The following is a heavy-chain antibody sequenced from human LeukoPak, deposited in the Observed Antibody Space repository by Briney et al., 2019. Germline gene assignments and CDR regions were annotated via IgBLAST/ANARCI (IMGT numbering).Heavy chain of an antibody. Sequence: SQTPFLTCAVSGGSISSGGYSWSWIRQPPGKGPGGIGYIYHSGSTYYNPSLKSRVTISVDRSKNQFSLKLSSVTAADTAVYYCASGTECGGDCYSLWGQGTLVTVSS. CDR1: GGSISSGGYS. J-gene: IGHJ4*02. CDR2: IYHSGST. V-gene: IGHV4-30-2*01. CDR3: ASGTECGGDCYSL. D-gene: IGHD2-21*02.